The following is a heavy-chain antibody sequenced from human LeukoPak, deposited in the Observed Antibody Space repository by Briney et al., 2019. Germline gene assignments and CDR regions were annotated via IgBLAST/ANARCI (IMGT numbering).Heavy chain of an antibody. CDR2: IYYSGST. CDR1: GGSISSYY. D-gene: IGHD5-24*01. Sequence: SETLSLTCTVSGGSISSYYWSWIRQPPGKGLEWIGSIYYSGSTYYNPSLKSRVTISVDTSKNQCSLKLSSVTAADTAVYYCARDQREMATIAFYYYYMDVWGKGTTVTVSS. J-gene: IGHJ6*03. CDR3: ARDQREMATIAFYYYYMDV. V-gene: IGHV4-59*12.